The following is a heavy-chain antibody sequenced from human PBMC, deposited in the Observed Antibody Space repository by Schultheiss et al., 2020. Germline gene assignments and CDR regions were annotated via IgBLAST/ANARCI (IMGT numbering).Heavy chain of an antibody. CDR1: GFTFDDYT. J-gene: IGHJ6*02. D-gene: IGHD5-12*01. Sequence: GGSLRLSCAASGFTFDDYTMHWVRQAPGKGLEWVSLISWDGGSTYYADSVKGRFTISRDNSKNSLYLQMNSLRTEDTALYYCAKDIGIVATIGGGYYYYYGMDVWGPGTTFTV. V-gene: IGHV3-43*01. CDR3: AKDIGIVATIGGGYYYYYGMDV. CDR2: ISWDGGST.